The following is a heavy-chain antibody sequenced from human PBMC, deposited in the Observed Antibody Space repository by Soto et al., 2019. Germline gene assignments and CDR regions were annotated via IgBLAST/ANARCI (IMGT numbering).Heavy chain of an antibody. CDR3: VRDRADRSSWYWFDP. J-gene: IGHJ5*02. V-gene: IGHV4-59*01. CDR2: IYYSGRT. Sequence: QVQLQESGPGLVKPSETLSLTCTVSGGSLSNYYWNWIRQTPGKGLEWIGYIYYSGRTKFNPSLESRATMSVDTSKKQFSLKLSSMTAADTAVYYCVRDRADRSSWYWFDPWGPGTLVTVSS. D-gene: IGHD6-13*01. CDR1: GGSLSNYY.